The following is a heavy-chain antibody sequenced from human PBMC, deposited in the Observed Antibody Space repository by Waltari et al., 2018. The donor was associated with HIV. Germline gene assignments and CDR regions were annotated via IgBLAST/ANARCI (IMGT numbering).Heavy chain of an antibody. J-gene: IGHJ4*02. D-gene: IGHD6-19*01. Sequence: VQMVESGGGLAQPGGPLILPGAASGCTFRGSTMHWCRQASGEGLEWVCRIRTKANSYATAYAASVKGRFIICRDDSKNTAYLQMNNLKTEDTAVYYCTRLVAAVAGTGYWGQGTLVTVAS. CDR1: GCTFRGST. V-gene: IGHV3-73*01. CDR2: IRTKANSYAT. CDR3: TRLVAAVAGTGY.